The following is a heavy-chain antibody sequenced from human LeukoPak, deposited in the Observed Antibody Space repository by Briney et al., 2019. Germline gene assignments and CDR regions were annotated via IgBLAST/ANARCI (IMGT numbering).Heavy chain of an antibody. V-gene: IGHV3-30*03. D-gene: IGHD6-6*01. CDR1: GFTFSSYG. J-gene: IGHJ4*02. Sequence: PGGSLRLSCAASGFTFSSYGMHWVRQAPGKGLEWVAVISYDGSNKYYADSVKGRFTISRDNSKNTLYLQMNSLRAEDTAVYYCARDRRDFLYYFDYWGQGTLVTVSS. CDR2: ISYDGSNK. CDR3: ARDRRDFLYYFDY.